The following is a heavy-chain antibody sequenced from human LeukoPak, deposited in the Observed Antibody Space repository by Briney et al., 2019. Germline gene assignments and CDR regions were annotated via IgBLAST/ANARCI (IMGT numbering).Heavy chain of an antibody. CDR3: ASASSRDGYNLDFDY. CDR2: INPSGGST. D-gene: IGHD5-24*01. V-gene: IGHV1-46*01. CDR1: GYTFTSYY. Sequence: ASVKVSCKASGYTFTSYYMHWVRQAPGQGLEWMGIINPSGGSTSYAQKFQGRVTMTRDTSTSTVYMELSSLRSEDTAVYYCASASSRDGYNLDFDYWGQGTLVTVSS. J-gene: IGHJ4*02.